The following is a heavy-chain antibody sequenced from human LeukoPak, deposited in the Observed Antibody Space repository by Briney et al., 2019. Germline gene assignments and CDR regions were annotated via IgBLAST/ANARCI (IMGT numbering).Heavy chain of an antibody. CDR2: ISGGSDHI. J-gene: IGHJ4*02. CDR1: GFMFNGYS. V-gene: IGHV3-21*01. Sequence: KAGGSLRLSCAASGFMFNGYSMTWVRQAPGKGLEWVSYISGGSDHIYYTDSVKGRFTISRDNAKKSLYLQLNSLRVEDTAVYYCARWGLGPSFDSWGQGTLVTVSS. CDR3: ARWGLGPSFDS. D-gene: IGHD1-26*01.